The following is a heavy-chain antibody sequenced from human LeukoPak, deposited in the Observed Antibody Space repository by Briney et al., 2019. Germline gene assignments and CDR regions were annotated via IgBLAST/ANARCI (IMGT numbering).Heavy chain of an antibody. D-gene: IGHD3-10*01. Sequence: PGGSLRLSCAASGFTFSNAWMSWVRQAPGKGLEWVGRIKSKTDGGTTDYAAPVKGRFTMSRDDSKDTLYLQMNGLMVEDTAVYYCITDLGLTMIRGVIVSWGQGTLVTVSS. CDR1: GFTFSNAW. V-gene: IGHV3-15*01. CDR2: IKSKTDGGTT. J-gene: IGHJ4*02. CDR3: ITDLGLTMIRGVIVS.